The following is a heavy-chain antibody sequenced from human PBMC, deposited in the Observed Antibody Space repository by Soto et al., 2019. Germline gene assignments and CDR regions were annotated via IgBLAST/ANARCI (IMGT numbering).Heavy chain of an antibody. CDR2: INPSRGGT. CDR1: AYTSTSYY. CDR3: TRSIIATAGTDAFDL. V-gene: IGHV1-46*03. D-gene: IGHD6-13*01. J-gene: IGHJ3*01. Sequence: ASVKVSCKASAYTSTSYYVHWVRQAPGQGPEWMGMINPSRGGTDYAQKFQGRVTMTRDTSTTTVYMELSSLRSEDTAIYYCTRSIIATAGTDAFDLWGQGTLVTVSS.